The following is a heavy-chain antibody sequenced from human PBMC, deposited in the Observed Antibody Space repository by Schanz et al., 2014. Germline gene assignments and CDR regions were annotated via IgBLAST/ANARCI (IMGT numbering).Heavy chain of an antibody. CDR3: ANNWNLDY. CDR1: GLTFTSAW. V-gene: IGHV3-23*05. D-gene: IGHD1-20*01. J-gene: IGHJ4*02. CDR2: VSSRSDEI. Sequence: EVQLLESGGGLVKPGGSLRLSCATSGLTFTSAWMSWVRQAPGKGLEWVAAVSSRSDEIKYADSVRGRFTISRDNSKNTLYLQMNSLRAEDTAVYYCANNWNLDYWGQGTLVTVSS.